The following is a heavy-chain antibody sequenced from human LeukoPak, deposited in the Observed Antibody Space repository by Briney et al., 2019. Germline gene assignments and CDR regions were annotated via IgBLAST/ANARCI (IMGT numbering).Heavy chain of an antibody. CDR3: AKDDGSGWYYFDY. J-gene: IGHJ4*02. V-gene: IGHV3-23*01. CDR2: ISGSGGST. CDR1: GFTFSSYA. Sequence: GGSLRLSCAASGFTFSSYAMSWVRQAPGRGLEWVSAISGSGGSTYYADSVKGRFTISRDNSKNTLYLQMNSLRAEDTAVYYCAKDDGSGWYYFDYWGQGTLVTVSS. D-gene: IGHD6-19*01.